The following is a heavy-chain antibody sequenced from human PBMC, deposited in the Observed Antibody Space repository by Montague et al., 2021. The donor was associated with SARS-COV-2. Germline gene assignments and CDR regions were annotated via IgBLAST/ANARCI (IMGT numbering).Heavy chain of an antibody. V-gene: IGHV4-39*07. Sequence: SETLSLTCTVSGGSISSSSYYWGWIRQPPGKGLEWIGSIYYSGNTYYNPSLKSRVTISVDTSKNQFSLKLTSVTAADTAVYFCAREGAVGEARHTFDLWGQGTMVTVSS. J-gene: IGHJ3*01. CDR1: GGSISSSSYY. CDR3: AREGAVGEARHTFDL. CDR2: IYYSGNT. D-gene: IGHD3-10*01.